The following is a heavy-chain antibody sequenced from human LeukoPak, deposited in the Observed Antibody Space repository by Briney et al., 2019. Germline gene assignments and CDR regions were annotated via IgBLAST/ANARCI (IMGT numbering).Heavy chain of an antibody. CDR1: GGSISSYY. CDR2: IYYSGST. J-gene: IGHJ5*02. Sequence: SETLSLTCTVSGGSISSYYWSWIRQPPGKGLEWIGYIYYSGSTYYNPSLKSRVTISVDTSKNQFSLKLSSVTAADTAVYYCARVHMESWFDPWGQGTLVTVSS. D-gene: IGHD3-3*01. CDR3: ARVHMESWFDP. V-gene: IGHV4-59*08.